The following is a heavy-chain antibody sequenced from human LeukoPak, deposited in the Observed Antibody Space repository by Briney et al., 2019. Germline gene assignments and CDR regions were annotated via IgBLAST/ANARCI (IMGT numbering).Heavy chain of an antibody. D-gene: IGHD3-22*01. J-gene: IGHJ4*02. CDR3: ASHRDYYDSSGLCAFDY. CDR1: GCTFRSYW. V-gene: IGHV3-7*01. Sequence: GGSLRLSCAVSGCTFRSYWMSWVRQAPGKGLEWVANIKEDGSERYCVDSVKGRFTISRDNAKNSLYLQMNSLRAEDTAVYYCASHRDYYDSSGLCAFDYWGQGTLVTVSS. CDR2: IKEDGSER.